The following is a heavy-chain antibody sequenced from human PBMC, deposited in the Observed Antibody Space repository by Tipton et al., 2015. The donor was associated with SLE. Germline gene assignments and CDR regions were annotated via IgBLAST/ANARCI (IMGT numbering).Heavy chain of an antibody. CDR3: ARGHDDFWREHYYYMDV. CDR2: VYFDGHT. J-gene: IGHJ6*03. Sequence: GLVKPSETLSLTCTVSGGSIDVSTHYWGWIRQPPGKGLQWVGSVYFDGHTYYNPSLKSRLSLSVDTSKNQFSLKLSSVTTADTAMYYCARGHDDFWREHYYYMDVWGKGTTVTVSS. D-gene: IGHD3-3*01. CDR1: GGSIDVSTHY. V-gene: IGHV4-39*07.